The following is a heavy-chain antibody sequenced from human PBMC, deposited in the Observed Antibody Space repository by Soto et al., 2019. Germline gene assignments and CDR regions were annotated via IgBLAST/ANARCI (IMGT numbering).Heavy chain of an antibody. D-gene: IGHD2-15*01. CDR1: GYTFTGYY. CDR2: INPNSGGT. Sequence: GASVKVSCKASGYTFTGYYMHWVRQAPGQGLEWMGWINPNSGGTNYAQKFQGWVTMTRDTSVSTAYMELSSLRSEDTAVYYCARDQYCSGGSCYSGYYYYYMDVWGKGTTVTVSS. V-gene: IGHV1-2*04. J-gene: IGHJ6*03. CDR3: ARDQYCSGGSCYSGYYYYYMDV.